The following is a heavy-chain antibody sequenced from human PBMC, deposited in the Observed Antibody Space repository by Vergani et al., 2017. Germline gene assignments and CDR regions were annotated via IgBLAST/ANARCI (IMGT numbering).Heavy chain of an antibody. J-gene: IGHJ4*02. CDR1: GFSFNTYG. V-gene: IGHV3-43*01. Sequence: VQLVGTGGGVVQTGGSLRLYCATSGFSFNTYGAHWVRQSPGKGLAWVSLIDWGGGSTYYADSVKGRFTSSRDNSKTSLYLQMNSLTTVDTALYFSAKDVSPYFGGDCPADFWGLGTLVTVSS. CDR2: IDWGGGST. CDR3: AKDVSPYFGGDCPADF. D-gene: IGHD2-21*02.